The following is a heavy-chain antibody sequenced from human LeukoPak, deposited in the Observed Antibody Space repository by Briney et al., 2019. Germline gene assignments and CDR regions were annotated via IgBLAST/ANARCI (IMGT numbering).Heavy chain of an antibody. D-gene: IGHD3-10*01. CDR3: ARSLLSAGSGSYGFDP. CDR2: IYYSGST. J-gene: IGHJ5*02. V-gene: IGHV4-30-4*01. Sequence: PSQTLSLTCSVSGGSISSGDYYWSWIRQPPGKGLEWIGHIYYSGSTHHNPSLKSRVTISVDTSKNQFSLKLSSVTATDTAVYYCARSLLSAGSGSYGFDPWGQGTLDTVSS. CDR1: GGSISSGDYY.